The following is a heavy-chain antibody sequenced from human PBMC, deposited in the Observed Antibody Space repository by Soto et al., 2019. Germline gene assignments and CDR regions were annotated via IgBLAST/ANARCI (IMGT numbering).Heavy chain of an antibody. CDR3: AKGSVQWCSPSGPCYPLDL. V-gene: IGHV3-23*01. D-gene: IGHD2-15*01. J-gene: IGHJ5*02. CDR1: GFTFSSYA. CDR2: ISGSGGST. Sequence: GGSLRLSCAASGFTFSSYAMSWVRQAPGKGLEWVSAISGSGGSTYYADSVKGRFTISRDNSKNIVYLQMNSLRVGDTARYYCAKGSVQWCSPSGPCYPLDLWGQGVPVTVSS.